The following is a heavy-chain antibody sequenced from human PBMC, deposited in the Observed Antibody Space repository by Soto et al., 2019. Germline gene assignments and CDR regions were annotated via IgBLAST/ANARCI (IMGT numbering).Heavy chain of an antibody. D-gene: IGHD3-3*01. V-gene: IGHV1-18*04. Sequence: ASVKVSCKASGCTFTSYGISWVRQAPGQGLEWMGWISAYNGNTNYAQKLQGRVTMTTDTSTSTAYMELRSLRSDDTAVYYCARKVTYYDFWSGPGGDWFDPWGQGTLVTVSS. CDR1: GCTFTSYG. J-gene: IGHJ5*02. CDR2: ISAYNGNT. CDR3: ARKVTYYDFWSGPGGDWFDP.